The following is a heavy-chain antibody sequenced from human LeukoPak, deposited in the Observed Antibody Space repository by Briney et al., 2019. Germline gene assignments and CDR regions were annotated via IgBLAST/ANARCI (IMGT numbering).Heavy chain of an antibody. CDR2: IYPGDSRT. CDR3: VRHGYNDYDRTFDY. Sequence: GESLKISRKGSGYIFTNYWIGWVRLMPGKGLEWVAIIYPGDSRTRYRPSFQGQVTISADRSISTAYLQWSSLRASDTAMYYCVRHGYNDYDRTFDYWGQGTLVSVSS. CDR1: GYIFTNYW. D-gene: IGHD5-12*01. J-gene: IGHJ4*02. V-gene: IGHV5-51*01.